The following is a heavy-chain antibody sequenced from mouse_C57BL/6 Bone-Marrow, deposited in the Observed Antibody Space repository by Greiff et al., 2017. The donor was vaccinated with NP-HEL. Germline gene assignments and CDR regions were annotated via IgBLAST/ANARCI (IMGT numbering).Heavy chain of an antibody. Sequence: QVQLQQSGAELMKPGASVKLSCKATGYTFTGYWIEWVKQRPGHGLEWIGEILPGSGSTNYNEKFKGKATFTADTSSNTAYMQLSSLTTEDSAIYYCAREDLLWLRRGYFDVWGTGTTVTVSS. V-gene: IGHV1-9*01. CDR1: GYTFTGYW. J-gene: IGHJ1*03. D-gene: IGHD2-2*01. CDR3: AREDLLWLRRGYFDV. CDR2: ILPGSGST.